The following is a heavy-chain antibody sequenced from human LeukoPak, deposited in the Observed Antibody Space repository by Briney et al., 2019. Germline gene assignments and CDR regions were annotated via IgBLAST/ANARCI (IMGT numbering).Heavy chain of an antibody. D-gene: IGHD6-13*01. CDR2: IGDTGVST. CDR1: GFTFRNYA. J-gene: IGHJ4*02. Sequence: GGSLRLSCAASGFTFRNYAMSWVRQAPGKGLEWVPGIGDTGVSTYYTESVKGRFTISRDKSKNTLYLQMDSLRTEDTAVYYCAKGAIAAAGMGGYFDYWGQGTLVTVSS. CDR3: AKGAIAAAGMGGYFDY. V-gene: IGHV3-23*01.